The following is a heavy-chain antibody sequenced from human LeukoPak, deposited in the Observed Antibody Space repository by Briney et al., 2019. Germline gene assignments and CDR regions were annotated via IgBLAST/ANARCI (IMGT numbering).Heavy chain of an antibody. D-gene: IGHD3-10*01. Sequence: GKSLRLSCAASGFTFSNYAMHWIRQAPGKGLEWVSLISSGGTYEYYADSVKGRFTISRDNSKNTLYLQLNSLRAEDTAVYYCARDSTYYYDSGSSGPHYFDNWGQGTLVTVSS. J-gene: IGHJ4*02. CDR1: GFTFSNYA. V-gene: IGHV3-30*01. CDR3: ARDSTYYYDSGSSGPHYFDN. CDR2: ISSGGTYE.